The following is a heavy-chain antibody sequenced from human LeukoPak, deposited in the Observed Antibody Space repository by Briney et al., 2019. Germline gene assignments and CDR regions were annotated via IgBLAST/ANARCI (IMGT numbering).Heavy chain of an antibody. CDR2: ISYDGSNK. CDR1: GFTFSSYG. Sequence: PGGSLRLSCAASGFTFSSYGMHWVRQAPGKGLEWVAVISYDGSNKYYADSVKGRFTISRDNSKNTLYLQMNSLRAEDTAVYYCARVSGVVTPRLHYYYYMDVWGKGTTVTISS. V-gene: IGHV3-30*03. J-gene: IGHJ6*03. D-gene: IGHD4-23*01. CDR3: ARVSGVVTPRLHYYYYMDV.